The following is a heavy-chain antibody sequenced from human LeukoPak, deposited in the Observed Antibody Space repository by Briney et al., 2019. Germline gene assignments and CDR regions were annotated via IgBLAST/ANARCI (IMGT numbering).Heavy chain of an antibody. CDR3: ARDFRGSYLLCAFDI. D-gene: IGHD1-26*01. J-gene: IGHJ3*02. Sequence: ASVKVSRKASGYTFTSYGISWVRQAPGQGLEWMGWISAYNGNTNYAQKLQGRVTMTTDTSTSTAYMELRSLRSDDTAVYYCARDFRGSYLLCAFDIWGQGTMVTVSS. CDR1: GYTFTSYG. CDR2: ISAYNGNT. V-gene: IGHV1-18*01.